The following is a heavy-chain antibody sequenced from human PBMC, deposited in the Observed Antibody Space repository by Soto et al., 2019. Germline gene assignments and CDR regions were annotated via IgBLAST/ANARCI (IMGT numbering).Heavy chain of an antibody. D-gene: IGHD3-16*01. J-gene: IGHJ4*02. CDR3: ARDSSRQGVIDY. Sequence: QVQLQESGPGLVKPSQTLSLTCTVSGGSISSGGYYWSWIRQHPGKGLEWIGYIYYSGSTYYNPSLKSRVTIPVDTSKNQFSLKLSSVTAADTAVYYCARDSSRQGVIDYWGQGTLVTVSS. V-gene: IGHV4-31*03. CDR2: IYYSGST. CDR1: GGSISSGGYY.